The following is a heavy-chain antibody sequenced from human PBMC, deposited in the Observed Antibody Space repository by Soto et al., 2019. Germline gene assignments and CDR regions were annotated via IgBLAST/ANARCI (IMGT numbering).Heavy chain of an antibody. CDR3: AGSSGWYRAFDI. D-gene: IGHD6-19*01. Sequence: EVQLLESGGGLVQPGGSLRLSCAASGFTFSTYAMSWVRQAPGKGLEWVSGISGSGGSAYYADSVKGRFTISRDNSKNTLYLQTNSLRAEDTAVYYCAGSSGWYRAFDIWGQGTMVTVSS. CDR1: GFTFSTYA. V-gene: IGHV3-23*01. CDR2: ISGSGGSA. J-gene: IGHJ3*02.